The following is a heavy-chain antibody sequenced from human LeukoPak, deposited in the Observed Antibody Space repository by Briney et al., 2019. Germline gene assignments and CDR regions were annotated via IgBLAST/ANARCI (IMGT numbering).Heavy chain of an antibody. D-gene: IGHD3-9*01. CDR3: ARSPHILTGENFDY. J-gene: IGHJ4*02. CDR1: GYTFTEYY. Sequence: ASVKVSCKTSGYTFTEYYIHWVRQAPGHGLEWMGWVNPHSGGTNFAQSFRGRVTLTRDTSVTTAYMEMSRLRSDDTALYYCARSPHILTGENFDYWGQGTLATVSS. CDR2: VNPHSGGT. V-gene: IGHV1-2*02.